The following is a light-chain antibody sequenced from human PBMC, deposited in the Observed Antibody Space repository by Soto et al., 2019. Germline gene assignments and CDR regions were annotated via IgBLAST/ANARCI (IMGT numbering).Light chain of an antibody. V-gene: IGKV3-11*01. CDR2: DAS. CDR1: QSITSS. CDR3: QQYNNWHPIT. J-gene: IGKJ5*01. Sequence: EILLTQSPATLSLSPGERATLSCGASQSITSSLAWYQQKPGQAPRLLIYDASNRATGIPARFSGSGSATEFILTISSLKSEDFGVYYCQQYNNWHPITFGHGTRLEIK.